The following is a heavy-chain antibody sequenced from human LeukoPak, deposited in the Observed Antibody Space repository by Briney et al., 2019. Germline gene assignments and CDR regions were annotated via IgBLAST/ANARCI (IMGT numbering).Heavy chain of an antibody. CDR3: ARKYYDSRGYQEATFNY. CDR2: IWYDGGYK. CDR1: GFTFSNYG. D-gene: IGHD3-22*01. Sequence: AGGSLRLSCAASGFTFSNYGMHWVRQAPGKGLECVAGIWYDGGYKYYADSVKGRFTISRDNSKNTLFLQMDSLRAEDTAVYYCARKYYDSRGYQEATFNYWGQGTLVTVPS. J-gene: IGHJ4*02. V-gene: IGHV3-33*01.